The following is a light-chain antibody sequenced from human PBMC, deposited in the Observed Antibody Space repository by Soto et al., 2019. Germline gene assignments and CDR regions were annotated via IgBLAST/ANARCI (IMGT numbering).Light chain of an antibody. CDR3: AAWDDSLNGPV. V-gene: IGLV1-44*01. CDR1: TSNIGSTT. CDR2: ANN. Sequence: QSVLTQAPSASGTPGQRVTIFCSGSTSNIGSTTVNWYQQLPGTAPKLLIFANNRRPSGVPDRFAGSKSGTSASLAISGLQSEDAADYHCAAWDDSLNGPVFGGGTQLTVL. J-gene: IGLJ3*02.